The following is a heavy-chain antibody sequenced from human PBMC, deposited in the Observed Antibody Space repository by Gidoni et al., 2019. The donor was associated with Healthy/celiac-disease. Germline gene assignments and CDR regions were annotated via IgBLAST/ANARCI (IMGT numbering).Heavy chain of an antibody. D-gene: IGHD3-9*01. V-gene: IGHV3-30*18. J-gene: IGHJ6*02. CDR1: GFTFRSYG. CDR2: ISYDGSNK. CDR3: AKDRGYYDMKTSGMDV. Sequence: QVQLVESGGGVVQPGRSLRLSCAASGFTFRSYGMHWVRQAPGKGLEWVAVISYDGSNKYYADSVKGRFTISRDNSKNTLYLQMNSLRAEDTAVYYCAKDRGYYDMKTSGMDVWGQGTTVTVSS.